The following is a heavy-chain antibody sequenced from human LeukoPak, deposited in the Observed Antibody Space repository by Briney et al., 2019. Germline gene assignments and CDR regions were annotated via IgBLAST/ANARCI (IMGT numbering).Heavy chain of an antibody. CDR2: ISGSGGST. CDR3: AKAGSPIWDGVCLDY. D-gene: IGHD2-8*01. J-gene: IGHJ4*02. CDR1: GFTFSSYN. Sequence: PTGGSLRLSCAASGFTFSSYNMNWVRQAPGKGLEWVSAISGSGGSTYYADSVKGRFTISRDNSKNTLYLQMNSLRAEDTAVYYCAKAGSPIWDGVCLDYWGQGTLVTVSS. V-gene: IGHV3-23*01.